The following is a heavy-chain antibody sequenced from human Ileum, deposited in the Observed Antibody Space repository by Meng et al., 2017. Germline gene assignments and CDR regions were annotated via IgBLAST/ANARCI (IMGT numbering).Heavy chain of an antibody. J-gene: IGHJ4*02. Sequence: VSLLWAGGGVVQPGRSLRLSCAASGLTFSSYAMHWLLQAPGKGLEWVAVRSYDGSNKYYADSVKGRFTISRDNSKNTLYLQMNSLRAEDTAVYYCARDRYSSSSVFDYWGQGTLVTVSS. CDR2: RSYDGSNK. CDR3: ARDRYSSSSVFDY. CDR1: GLTFSSYA. V-gene: IGHV3-30*01. D-gene: IGHD6-6*01.